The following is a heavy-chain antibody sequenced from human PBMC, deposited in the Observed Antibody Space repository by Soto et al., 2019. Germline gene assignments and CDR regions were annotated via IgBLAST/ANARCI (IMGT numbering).Heavy chain of an antibody. J-gene: IGHJ5*02. D-gene: IGHD3-3*01. Sequence: QVQLVQSGAEVKKPGSSVKVSCKASGGTFSSYAISWVRQAPGQGLEWMGGIIPIFGTANYAQKFQGRVTITADESTSTAYMELSSLRSEDTAVYYCAREYPGHDHYDFRPEYWFDPCVHGTLVTVSS. V-gene: IGHV1-69*01. CDR3: AREYPGHDHYDFRPEYWFDP. CDR1: GGTFSSYA. CDR2: IIPIFGTA.